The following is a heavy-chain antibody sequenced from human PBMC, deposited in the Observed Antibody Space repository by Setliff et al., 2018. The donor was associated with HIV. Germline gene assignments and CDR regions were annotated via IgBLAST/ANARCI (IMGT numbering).Heavy chain of an antibody. J-gene: IGHJ4*02. CDR3: ARVIRIGAGNYYFDY. D-gene: IGHD6-13*01. Sequence: GASVKVSCKASGYSFSSYGISWVRQAPGQGLEWMGWIRVYNGNTNYVQNLQGRVTMTTDTSTSTACMELRSLRSDDTAVYYCARVIRIGAGNYYFDYWGQGTLVTVSS. V-gene: IGHV1-18*01. CDR1: GYSFSSYG. CDR2: IRVYNGNT.